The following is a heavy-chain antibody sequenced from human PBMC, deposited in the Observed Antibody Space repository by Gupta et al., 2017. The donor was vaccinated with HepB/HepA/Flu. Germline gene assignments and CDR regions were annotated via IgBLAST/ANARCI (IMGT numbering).Heavy chain of an antibody. CDR3: ARVSGYYYMDV. Sequence: QVHLVQSGAEVKKPGASVKVSCTASGYTFTSYDINWVRQATGQVLECVGWMNPNSGKTGYAQKFQGRVSMTTDTSVTTAYMELSSLRSEDTAVYYCARVSGYYYMDVWGRGTTVTVSS. CDR2: MNPNSGKT. V-gene: IGHV1-8*01. CDR1: GYTFTSYD. J-gene: IGHJ6*03.